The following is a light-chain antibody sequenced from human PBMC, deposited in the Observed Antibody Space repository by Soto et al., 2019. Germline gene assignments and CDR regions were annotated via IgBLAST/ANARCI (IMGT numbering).Light chain of an antibody. V-gene: IGKV1-5*03. J-gene: IGKJ1*01. CDR1: QSISSW. Sequence: DIQMTQSPSTLSASVGDRVTITCRASQSISSWLAWYQQKPGRAPKLLIYKASSLESGVPSRFSGSGSGTEFTLTISSLQPEDFATYYCQQYNSYWTFGQGTKVDI. CDR3: QQYNSYWT. CDR2: KAS.